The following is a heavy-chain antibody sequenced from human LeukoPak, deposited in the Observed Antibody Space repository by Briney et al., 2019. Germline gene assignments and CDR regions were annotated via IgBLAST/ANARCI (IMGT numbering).Heavy chain of an antibody. CDR1: GGSISSYY. J-gene: IGHJ3*02. V-gene: IGHV4-4*07. CDR3: ARGRGIVGARDAFDI. CDR2: IYTSGST. D-gene: IGHD1-26*01. Sequence: SETLSLTCTVSGGSISSYYWSWIRQPAGKGLEWIGRIYTSGSTNYNPSLKSRVTMSVDTSKNQFSLKLSSVTAADTAVYYCARGRGIVGARDAFDIWGQGTMVTVSS.